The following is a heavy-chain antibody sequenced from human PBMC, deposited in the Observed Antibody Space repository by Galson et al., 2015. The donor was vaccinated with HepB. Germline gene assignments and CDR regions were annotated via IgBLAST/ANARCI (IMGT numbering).Heavy chain of an antibody. CDR1: GYSFTSYW. Sequence: QSGAEVKKPGESLRISCKGSGYSFTSYWISWVRQMPGKGLEWMGRIDPSDSYTNYSPSFQGHVTISADKSISTAYLQWSSLKASDTAMYYCASGGSGRITEVYWFDPWGQGTLVTVSS. J-gene: IGHJ5*02. CDR2: IDPSDSYT. CDR3: ASGGSGRITEVYWFDP. D-gene: IGHD3-3*01. V-gene: IGHV5-10-1*01.